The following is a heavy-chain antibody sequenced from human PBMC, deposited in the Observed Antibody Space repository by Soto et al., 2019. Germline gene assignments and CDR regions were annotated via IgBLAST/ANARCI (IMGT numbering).Heavy chain of an antibody. CDR1: GYTFTSYD. D-gene: IGHD2-21*02. CDR3: ASRTVVTPPGAFDI. J-gene: IGHJ3*02. V-gene: IGHV1-8*01. Sequence: VKVSCKASGYTFTSYDINWVRQATGQGLEWMGWMNPNSGNTGYAQKFQGRVTMTRNTSISTAYMELSSLRSEDTAVYYCASRTVVTPPGAFDIWGQGTMVTVSS. CDR2: MNPNSGNT.